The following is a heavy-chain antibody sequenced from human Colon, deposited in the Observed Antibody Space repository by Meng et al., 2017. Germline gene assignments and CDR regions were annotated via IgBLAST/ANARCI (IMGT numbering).Heavy chain of an antibody. CDR2: IYYSGST. CDR3: ARGASDYDFDY. V-gene: IGHV4-61*01. J-gene: IGHJ4*02. Sequence: QVQLRESGPGPVRPSETLSLTCTVSGGSVSSGSYYWSWIWQPPGKGLEWIGYIYYSGSTNYNPSLKSRVTISVDTSKNQFSLKLSSVTAADTAVYYCARGASDYDFDYWGQGTLVTVSS. D-gene: IGHD3-22*01. CDR1: GGSVSSGSYY.